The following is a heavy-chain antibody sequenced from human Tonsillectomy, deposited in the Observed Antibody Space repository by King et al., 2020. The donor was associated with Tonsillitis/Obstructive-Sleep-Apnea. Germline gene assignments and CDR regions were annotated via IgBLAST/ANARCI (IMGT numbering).Heavy chain of an antibody. Sequence: QLVQSGAEVKKPGESLKISCKGSGYSFTNYWIGWVRQMPGKGLEWMGIIYPGDSDTRYSPSFQGQVTISADKSISTAYLQWSSLKASDTAMYYCGRREAYCSGGSCYRHAFDIWGQGTMVTVSS. V-gene: IGHV5-51*01. D-gene: IGHD2-15*01. CDR1: GYSFTNYW. CDR3: GRREAYCSGGSCYRHAFDI. CDR2: IYPGDSDT. J-gene: IGHJ3*02.